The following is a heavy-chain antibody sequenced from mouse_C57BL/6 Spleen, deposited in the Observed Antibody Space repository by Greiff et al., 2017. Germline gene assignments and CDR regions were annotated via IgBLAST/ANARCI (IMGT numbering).Heavy chain of an antibody. J-gene: IGHJ3*01. CDR3: TREVYYDNYEDFAY. CDR2: IYPGDGDT. CDR1: GYAFSSSW. Sequence: VQLQQSGPELVKPGASVKISCKASGYAFSSSWMNWVKQRPGKGLEWIGRIYPGDGDTNYNGKFKGKATLTADKSSSTAYMQLNSLTSEDSAVYFCTREVYYDNYEDFAYWGQGTLVTVSA. D-gene: IGHD2-1*01. V-gene: IGHV1-82*01.